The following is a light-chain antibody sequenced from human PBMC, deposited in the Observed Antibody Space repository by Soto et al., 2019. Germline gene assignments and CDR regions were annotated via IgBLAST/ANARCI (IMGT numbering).Light chain of an antibody. V-gene: IGLV2-23*02. CDR1: SSDVGSYDL. Sequence: QSVLTQPASVSGSPGQSITISCTGTSSDVGSYDLVSWYQQHPGKAPKLMIYEVSQRPSGVSDRFSGSKSGKTASLTISGLQAGDGAEYHCCSYEGTSTVLFGGGTTLTVL. CDR2: EVS. CDR3: CSYEGTSTVL. J-gene: IGLJ3*02.